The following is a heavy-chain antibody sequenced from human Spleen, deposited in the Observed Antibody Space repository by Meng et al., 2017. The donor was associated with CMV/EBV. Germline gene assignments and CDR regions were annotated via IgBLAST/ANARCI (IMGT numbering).Heavy chain of an antibody. CDR1: GFTFSSYG. D-gene: IGHD6-6*01. CDR3: AKDHGVYSSSSPYYYYSGMDI. J-gene: IGHJ6*02. CDR2: IRYDGTNK. Sequence: GGSLRLSCAASGFTFSSYGMHWVRQTPGKGLEWVAFIRYDGTNKYYADSVKGRFTISRDNSKNTLYLQMNSLRAEDTAVYYCAKDHGVYSSSSPYYYYSGMDIWGQGTTVTVSS. V-gene: IGHV3-30*02.